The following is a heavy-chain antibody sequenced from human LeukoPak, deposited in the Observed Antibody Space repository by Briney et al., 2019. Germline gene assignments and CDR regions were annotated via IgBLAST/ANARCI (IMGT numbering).Heavy chain of an antibody. D-gene: IGHD5-12*01. CDR3: ARTTEGYAGGPGYSYYYYMDV. Sequence: PSETLSLTCAVSGGSISSGGYSWSWIRQPPGKAMEFIAYIYYTGNTYFNPSLKSRVTISVDTSKNQVSLKLRSVTAADTAVYYCARTTEGYAGGPGYSYYYYMDVWGKGTTVTISS. J-gene: IGHJ6*03. V-gene: IGHV4-30-4*07. CDR1: GGSISSGGYS. CDR2: IYYTGNT.